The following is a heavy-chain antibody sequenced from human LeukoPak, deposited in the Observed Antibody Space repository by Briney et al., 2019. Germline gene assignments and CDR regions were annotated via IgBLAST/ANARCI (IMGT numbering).Heavy chain of an antibody. Sequence: GGSLRLSCAASGFTVSSNYMSWVRQAPGKGLEWVSVIYSGGSTYYADSVKGRFTISRDNSKNTLYLQMNSLRAEDTAVYYCASGEMATICNDCWGQGTLVTVSS. CDR1: GFTVSSNY. D-gene: IGHD5-24*01. CDR3: ASGEMATICNDC. V-gene: IGHV3-66*02. J-gene: IGHJ4*02. CDR2: IYSGGST.